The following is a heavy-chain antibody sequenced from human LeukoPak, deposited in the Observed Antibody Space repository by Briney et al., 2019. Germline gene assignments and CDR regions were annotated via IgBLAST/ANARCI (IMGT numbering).Heavy chain of an antibody. CDR3: AKYSLVNYYDSSGHLDY. V-gene: IGHV3-23*01. CDR1: GFTVDSNY. CDR2: VSGSGGST. D-gene: IGHD3-22*01. Sequence: GGSLRLSCAASGFTVDSNYLSWVRQAPGKGLEWVSAVSGSGGSTYHADSVKGRFTISRDNSKNTVYLQMNSLRAEDTAVYYCAKYSLVNYYDSSGHLDYWGQGTLVTVSS. J-gene: IGHJ4*02.